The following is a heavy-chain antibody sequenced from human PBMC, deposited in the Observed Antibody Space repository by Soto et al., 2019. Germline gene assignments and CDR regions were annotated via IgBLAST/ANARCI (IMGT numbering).Heavy chain of an antibody. CDR3: AKLDSLIRGAIDY. CDR1: GFTFSSYA. J-gene: IGHJ4*02. Sequence: VQLVESGGGLVQPGGSLRLSCAASGFTFSSYAMNWVRQAPGKGLEWVSAISGSGGSTYYADSVKGRFTISRDNSKNTLYLQVNSLRAEDTAVYYCAKLDSLIRGAIDYWGQGTLVTVSS. V-gene: IGHV3-23*04. CDR2: ISGSGGST. D-gene: IGHD3-10*01.